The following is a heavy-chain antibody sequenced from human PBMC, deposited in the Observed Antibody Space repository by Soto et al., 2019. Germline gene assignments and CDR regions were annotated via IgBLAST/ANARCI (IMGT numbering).Heavy chain of an antibody. J-gene: IGHJ4*02. D-gene: IGHD1-26*01. CDR2: ISYDGSNK. CDR3: AKEREADTSFDY. V-gene: IGHV3-30*18. CDR1: GFTFSSYG. Sequence: QVQLVESGGGVVQPGRSLGLSCAASGFTFSSYGMHWVRQAPGKGLEWVAVISYDGSNKYYADSVKGRFTISRDNSKNTLYLQMNSLRAEDTAVYYCAKEREADTSFDYWGQGTLVTVSS.